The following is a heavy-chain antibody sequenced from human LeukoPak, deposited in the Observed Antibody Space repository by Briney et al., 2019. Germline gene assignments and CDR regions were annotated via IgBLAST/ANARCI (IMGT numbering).Heavy chain of an antibody. J-gene: IGHJ1*01. V-gene: IGHV3-23*01. CDR3: ARDEGYFQH. CDR1: GFPFSSYA. Sequence: GGSLRLSCEASGFPFSSYAMSWVRQAPGKGLEWVSVISGSGDSTYYADSVEGRCTSSRDNSKDALYLQMNSLRAEDTAVYYCARDEGYFQHWGQGTLVTVSS. CDR2: ISGSGDST.